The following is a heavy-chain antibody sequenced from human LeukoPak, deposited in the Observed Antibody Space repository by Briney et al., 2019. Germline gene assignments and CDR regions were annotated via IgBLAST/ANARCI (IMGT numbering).Heavy chain of an antibody. CDR3: AREGYYAHAFDI. Sequence: ASVKVPCKVSGYTLTELSMHWVRQAPGKGLEWMGGFDPEDGETIYAQKFQGRVTMTEDTSTDTAYMELSSLRSEDTAVYYCAREGYYAHAFDIWGQGTMVTVSS. V-gene: IGHV1-24*01. CDR1: GYTLTELS. J-gene: IGHJ3*02. CDR2: FDPEDGET. D-gene: IGHD3-10*01.